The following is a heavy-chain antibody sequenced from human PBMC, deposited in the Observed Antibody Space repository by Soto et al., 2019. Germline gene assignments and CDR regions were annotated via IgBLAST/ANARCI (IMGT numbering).Heavy chain of an antibody. V-gene: IGHV3-15*07. CDR1: GVTFSNAW. CDR2: IKSKTHGGAT. J-gene: IGHJ6*02. D-gene: IGHD5-12*01. CDR3: TTLSGYDPLTYGMDV. Sequence: GGSLRLSCAASGVTFSNAWMNWVRQAPGKGLEWVGRIKSKTHGGATDYAAPVKGRFTISRDDSKNTLYLQMNSLKTADTAVYYCTTLSGYDPLTYGMDVWGQGTTVTVSS.